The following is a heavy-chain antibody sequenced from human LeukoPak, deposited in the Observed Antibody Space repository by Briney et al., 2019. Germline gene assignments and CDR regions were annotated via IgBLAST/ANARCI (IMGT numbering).Heavy chain of an antibody. CDR2: VYYSGST. CDR1: GGSFSGYY. CDR3: ARLYYDSSGQYYFDY. J-gene: IGHJ4*02. Sequence: SETLSLTCAVYGGSFSGYYWSWIRQPPGKGLEWIGYVYYSGSTNYNPSLKSRVTISVDTSKNQFSLKLSSVTAADAAMYYCARLYYDSSGQYYFDYWGQGTLVTVSS. V-gene: IGHV4-59*01. D-gene: IGHD3-22*01.